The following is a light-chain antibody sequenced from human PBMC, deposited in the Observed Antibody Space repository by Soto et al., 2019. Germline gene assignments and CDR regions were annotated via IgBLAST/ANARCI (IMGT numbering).Light chain of an antibody. Sequence: QSVLTQPPSVSGAPGQRVTISCTGSSSNIGAGYDVHWYKQLPGTAPKLLIYGNSNRPSGVPDRFSGSKSGTSASLAITGLQAEDEADYYCQSYDSSLSRVVGGGTKLTVL. CDR1: SSNIGAGYD. CDR3: QSYDSSLSRV. CDR2: GNS. V-gene: IGLV1-40*01. J-gene: IGLJ2*01.